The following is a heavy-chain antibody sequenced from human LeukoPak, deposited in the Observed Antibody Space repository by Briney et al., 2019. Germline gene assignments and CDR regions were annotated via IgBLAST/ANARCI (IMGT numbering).Heavy chain of an antibody. J-gene: IGHJ4*02. Sequence: ASVKVACKASGYTFTNYDINWVRQATGQGLAWMGWMNPNSGNTGYAQKFQGRVTMTRNTSISTAYMELSSLRSEDTAVYYCARAVQLERRRLYYFDYWGQGTLVTVSS. V-gene: IGHV1-8*01. CDR1: GYTFTNYD. CDR3: ARAVQLERRRLYYFDY. CDR2: MNPNSGNT. D-gene: IGHD1-1*01.